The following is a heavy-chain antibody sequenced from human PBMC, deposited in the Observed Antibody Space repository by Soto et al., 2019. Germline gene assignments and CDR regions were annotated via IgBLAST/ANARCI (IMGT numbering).Heavy chain of an antibody. CDR2: IKSKTDGGTT. CDR1: GFTFSNAW. J-gene: IGHJ4*02. Sequence: EVQLVESGGGLVKPGGSLRLSCAASGFTFSNAWMSWVRQAPGKGLEWVGRIKSKTDGGTTDYAAPVKGRFTISRDDSKNTLYLQMNSLKTEDTAVYYCTTGPFVVVVDERELLRRFFDYWGQGTLVTVSS. CDR3: TTGPFVVVVDERELLRRFFDY. V-gene: IGHV3-15*01. D-gene: IGHD2-15*01.